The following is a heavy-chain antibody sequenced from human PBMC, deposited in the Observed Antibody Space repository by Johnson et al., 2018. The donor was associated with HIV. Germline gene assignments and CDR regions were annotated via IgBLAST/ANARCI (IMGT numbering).Heavy chain of an antibody. D-gene: IGHD6-13*01. Sequence: VQLVESGGGVVQPGRSLRLSCAASGFTFSSYAIHWVRQAPGKGLAWVAVISYDENNKYYADSVKGRFTISRDNSKNTLYMQMNSLRAEDTAVYYCARGGYSTILDAFDIWGQGTMVTVSS. CDR1: GFTFSSYA. V-gene: IGHV3-30-3*01. CDR2: ISYDENNK. J-gene: IGHJ3*02. CDR3: ARGGYSTILDAFDI.